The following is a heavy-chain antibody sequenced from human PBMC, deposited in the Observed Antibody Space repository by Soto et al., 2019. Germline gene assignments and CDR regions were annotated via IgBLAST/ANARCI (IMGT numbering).Heavy chain of an antibody. D-gene: IGHD4-4*01. CDR1: GVTFSSYA. Sequence: GSLRLSCAASGVTFSSYAMSGVRQAPGKGLEWVSILYRGGYIRYRDSVLGRFTISRDTSKNTLYLQMNYLTVEDTATYYCSRPDENSFPSGLDVSGQGTTVTVSS. J-gene: IGHJ6*02. CDR2: LYRGGYIR. V-gene: IGHV3-23*03. CDR3: SRPDENSFPSGLDV.